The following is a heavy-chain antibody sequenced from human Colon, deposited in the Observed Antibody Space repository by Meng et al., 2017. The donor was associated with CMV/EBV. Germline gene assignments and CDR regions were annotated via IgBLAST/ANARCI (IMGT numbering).Heavy chain of an antibody. D-gene: IGHD6-13*01. CDR2: LTWNSGAI. Sequence: GGSLTLSCAVSGFTFDDYAMHWVRQAPGKGLEWVSGLTWNSGAIGYADSVKGRFSISRDNANKSLYLRMNSLRPEDTALYYCVRDIVRLEQQLDYDGFDIWGQGTMVTVSS. J-gene: IGHJ3*02. CDR3: VRDIVRLEQQLDYDGFDI. CDR1: GFTFDDYA. V-gene: IGHV3-9*01.